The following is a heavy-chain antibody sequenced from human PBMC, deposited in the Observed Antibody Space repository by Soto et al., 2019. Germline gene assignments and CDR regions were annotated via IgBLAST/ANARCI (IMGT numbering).Heavy chain of an antibody. CDR1: GFTFNNYG. V-gene: IGHV3-30*03. CDR3: ASSYDSRAYYGLGY. Sequence: GSLRLSCAASGFTFNNYGMYWVRQAPGKGLEWVAVMSYDGNKKYYADSVKGRFTISRDTSKNTLYLQMDSLRAEDTAVYYCASSYDSRAYYGLGYWGQGTLVTVSS. CDR2: MSYDGNKK. D-gene: IGHD3-22*01. J-gene: IGHJ4*02.